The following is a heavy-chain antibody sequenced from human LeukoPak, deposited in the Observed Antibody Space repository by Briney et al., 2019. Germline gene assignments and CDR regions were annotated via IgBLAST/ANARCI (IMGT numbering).Heavy chain of an antibody. V-gene: IGHV3-74*01. J-gene: IGHJ4*02. CDR1: GFTFGDYW. CDR2: IDTDGSSV. Sequence: GGSLRLSCAASGFTFGDYWMHWVRRGPGRALVWVSRIDTDGSSVNYADSAKGRFTISRDNAKNKLYLQMNNLTADDTAVYVCVRGRGHYFDFWGQGIQVTVPS. D-gene: IGHD3-10*01. CDR3: VRGRGHYFDF.